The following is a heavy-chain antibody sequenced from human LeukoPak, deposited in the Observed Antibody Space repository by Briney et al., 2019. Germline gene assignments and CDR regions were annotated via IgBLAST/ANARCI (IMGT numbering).Heavy chain of an antibody. CDR1: GYTFTSYD. CDR3: ARGVRVVVPAATVGIKYSSSTYYFDY. J-gene: IGHJ4*02. Sequence: ASVKVSCKASGYTFTSYDINWVRQATGQGLEWMGWMNPNSGNTGYAQKFQGRVTITRNTSISTAYMELSSLRSEDTAVYYCARGVRVVVPAATVGIKYSSSTYYFDYWGQGTLVTVSS. D-gene: IGHD2-2*01. CDR2: MNPNSGNT. V-gene: IGHV1-8*01.